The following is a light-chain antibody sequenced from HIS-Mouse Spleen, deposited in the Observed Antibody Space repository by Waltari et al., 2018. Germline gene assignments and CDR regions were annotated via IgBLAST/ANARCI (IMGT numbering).Light chain of an antibody. CDR2: WAS. CDR3: QQYYSTLFT. Sequence: DIVMTQSPDSLAVSLGESATINCNSSQSVLSSSNNKNYLAWYQQKPGQPPKLLIYWASTRESGVPDRFSGSGSGTDFTLTISSLQAEDVAVYYCQQYYSTLFTFGPGTKVDIK. CDR1: QSVLSSSNNKNY. J-gene: IGKJ3*01. V-gene: IGKV4-1*01.